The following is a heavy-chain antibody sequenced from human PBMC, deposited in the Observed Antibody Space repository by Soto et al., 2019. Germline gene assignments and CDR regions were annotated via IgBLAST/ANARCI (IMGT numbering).Heavy chain of an antibody. J-gene: IGHJ4*02. V-gene: IGHV4-39*01. CDR3: ARHLSDDYIWGSYRYTNYFDY. CDR2: IYYSGST. Sequence: SETLSLTCTVSGGSISSSSYYWGWIRQPPGKGLEWIGSIYYSGSTYYTPPLKSRVTISVDTSKNQFSLKLSSVTAADTAVYYCARHLSDDYIWGSYRYTNYFDYWGQGTLVTVSS. D-gene: IGHD3-16*02. CDR1: GGSISSSSYY.